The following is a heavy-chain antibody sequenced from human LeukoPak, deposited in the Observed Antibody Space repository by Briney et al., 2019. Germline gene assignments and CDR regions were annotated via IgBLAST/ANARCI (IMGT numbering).Heavy chain of an antibody. CDR3: ASGEEAAFDY. D-gene: IGHD3-10*01. J-gene: IGHJ4*02. V-gene: IGHV3-30-3*01. CDR2: ISYDGSNK. CDR1: GFTFSIYA. Sequence: GGSLRLSCAASGFTFSIYAMHWVRQAPGKGLEWVAVISYDGSNKYYADSVKGRFTISRDNSKNTLYLQMNSLRAEDTAVYYCASGEEAAFDYWGQGTLVTVSS.